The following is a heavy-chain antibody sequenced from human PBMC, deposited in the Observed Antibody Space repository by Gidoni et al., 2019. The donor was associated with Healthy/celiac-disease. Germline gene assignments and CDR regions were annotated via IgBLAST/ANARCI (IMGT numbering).Heavy chain of an antibody. V-gene: IGHV3-49*03. J-gene: IGHJ5*02. Sequence: EVQLVESGGGLVQPGRSLRLSCTASGFTFGDYAMSWFRQAPGKGLEWVGFIRSKAYGGTTEYAASVKGRFTISRDDSKSIAYLQMNSLKTEDTAVYYCTRTYYYGSGRPNWFDPWGQGTLVTVSS. CDR2: IRSKAYGGTT. CDR3: TRTYYYGSGRPNWFDP. D-gene: IGHD3-10*01. CDR1: GFTFGDYA.